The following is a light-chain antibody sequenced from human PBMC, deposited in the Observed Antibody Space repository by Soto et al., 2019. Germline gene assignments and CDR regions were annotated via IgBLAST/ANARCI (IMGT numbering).Light chain of an antibody. CDR3: QQYNSYRGYT. CDR1: QSISSW. CDR2: KAS. J-gene: IGKJ2*01. Sequence: DIQMTQSPSTLSASVGDRVTITCRASQSISSWLAWYQQKPGKAPKLLIYKASSLESGVPSRFSGSGSGTEFTLTISSLQPDDFVTYYCQQYNSYRGYTFGQGTKLEIK. V-gene: IGKV1-5*03.